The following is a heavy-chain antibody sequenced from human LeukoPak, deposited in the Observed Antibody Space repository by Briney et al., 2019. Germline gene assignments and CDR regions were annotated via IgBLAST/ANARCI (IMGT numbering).Heavy chain of an antibody. CDR2: MNPNSGNT. V-gene: IGHV1-8*03. CDR3: ARVSGWPHDAFDI. J-gene: IGHJ3*02. D-gene: IGHD2-15*01. Sequence: ASVKVSCKASGYTFTSYDINWVRQAPGQGLEWMGWMNPNSGNTGYAQKFQGRVTITRNTSISTAYMELSSLRSEDTAVYYCARVSGWPHDAFDIWGQGTMVTVSS. CDR1: GYTFTSYD.